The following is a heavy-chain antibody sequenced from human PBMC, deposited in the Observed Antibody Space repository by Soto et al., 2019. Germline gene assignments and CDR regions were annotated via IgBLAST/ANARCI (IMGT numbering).Heavy chain of an antibody. CDR1: GCTLSSYC. V-gene: IGHV3-7*01. CDR3: ATDMTTLKVFDT. Sequence: PXGSLRVSLAASGCTLSSYCMSWVRQAPGKGLEWVANIKQDGSEKYYVDSVKGRFTISRDNAKNSLYLQMNSLRAEDTAVYYCATDMTTLKVFDTWGQGTLVTVSS. J-gene: IGHJ5*02. D-gene: IGHD4-4*01. CDR2: IKQDGSEK.